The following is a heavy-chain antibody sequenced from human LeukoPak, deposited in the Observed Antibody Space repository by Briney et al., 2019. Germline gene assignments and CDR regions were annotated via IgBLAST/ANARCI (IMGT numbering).Heavy chain of an antibody. CDR2: ISGSGGST. CDR1: GFTFSSYW. D-gene: IGHD6-19*01. V-gene: IGHV3-23*01. J-gene: IGHJ4*02. CDR3: AKGALSAVAPFDY. Sequence: GGSLRLSCAASGFTFSSYWMHWVRQAPGKGLEWVSAISGSGGSTYYADSVKGRFTISRDNSKNTLYLQMNSLRAEDTAVYYCAKGALSAVAPFDYWGQGTLVTVSS.